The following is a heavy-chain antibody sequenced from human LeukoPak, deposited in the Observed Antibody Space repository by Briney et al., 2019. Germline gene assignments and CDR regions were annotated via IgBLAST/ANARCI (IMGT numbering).Heavy chain of an antibody. CDR1: GGSISSSSYY. V-gene: IGHV4-39*01. CDR3: ARSSSGWYGDY. D-gene: IGHD6-19*01. Sequence: SETLSLTCTVPGGSISSSSYYWGWIRQPPGKGLEWIGSIYYSGSTYYNPSLKSRVTISVDTSKNQFSLKLSSVTAADTAVYYCARSSSGWYGDYWGQGTLVTVSS. CDR2: IYYSGST. J-gene: IGHJ4*02.